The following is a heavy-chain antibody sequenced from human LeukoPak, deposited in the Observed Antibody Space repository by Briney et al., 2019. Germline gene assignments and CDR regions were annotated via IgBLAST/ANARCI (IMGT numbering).Heavy chain of an antibody. J-gene: IGHJ4*02. V-gene: IGHV3-7*03. CDR2: IKQDGSEK. CDR3: ARDSSGWYYFDY. D-gene: IGHD6-19*01. CDR1: GFTFSSYW. Sequence: GGSLRLSCAASGFTFSSYWMSWVRQAPGKGLEWVANIKQDGSEKYYVDSVKGRFTISRDNAKNSLYLQMNSLRAEDTALYYCARDSSGWYYFDYWGQGTRVTAPS.